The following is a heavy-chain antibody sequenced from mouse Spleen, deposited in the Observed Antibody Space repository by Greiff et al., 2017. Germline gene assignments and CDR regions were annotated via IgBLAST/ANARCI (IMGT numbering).Heavy chain of an antibody. V-gene: IGHV1-64*01. J-gene: IGHJ2*01. D-gene: IGHD1-2*01. CDR2: IHPNSGST. CDR3: ARSALYGYYYFDY. Sequence: QVQLQQSGAELVKPGASVKLSCKASGYTFTSYWMHWVKQRPGQGLEWIGMIHPNSGSTNYNEKFKSKATLTVDKSSSTAYMQLSSLTSEDSAVYYCARSALYGYYYFDYWGQGTTLTVSS. CDR1: GYTFTSYW.